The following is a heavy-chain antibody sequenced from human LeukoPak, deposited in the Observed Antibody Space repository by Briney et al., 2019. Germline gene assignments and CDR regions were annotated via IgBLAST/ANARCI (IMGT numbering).Heavy chain of an antibody. CDR2: ISYSGST. V-gene: IGHV4-59*08. J-gene: IGHJ3*02. CDR1: AGSISNYY. CDR3: AVNGGGYAFDI. D-gene: IGHD2-15*01. Sequence: PSETLSLTCTVSAGSISNYYWSWIRQPPGKGLEWIGYISYSGSTNYNPSLKSRVTISVDTSKNQFSLKLSSVTAADTAVYYCAVNGGGYAFDIWGQGTMVTVSS.